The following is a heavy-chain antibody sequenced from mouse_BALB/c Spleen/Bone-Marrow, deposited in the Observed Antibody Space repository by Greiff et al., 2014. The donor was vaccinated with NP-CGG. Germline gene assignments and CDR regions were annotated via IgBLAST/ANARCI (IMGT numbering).Heavy chain of an antibody. CDR2: IWTGGST. CDR3: ARNHRGYYFDY. D-gene: IGHD3-1*01. CDR1: GFSLTTYG. Sequence: QVQLKESGPGLVQPSQSLSITCTASGFSLTTYGVHWVRQSPGKGLEWLGVIWTGGSTDYNAAFISRLSISKDNSKSQAFFEMNSLQANDTAIYYCARNHRGYYFDYWGQGTTLTVSS. V-gene: IGHV2-2*02. J-gene: IGHJ2*01.